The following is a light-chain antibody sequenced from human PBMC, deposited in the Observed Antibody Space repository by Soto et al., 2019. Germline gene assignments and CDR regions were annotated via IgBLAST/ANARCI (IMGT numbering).Light chain of an antibody. V-gene: IGKV3-15*01. J-gene: IGKJ1*01. CDR2: DAS. CDR3: QQYDNWPT. CDR1: QTIRHN. Sequence: EIVMTQSPATLSVSQGERATLSCRASQTIRHNLAWYHRKPGQAPRLLIYDASTRATGVPARFSGSGSGTEFTLTISSLQSEEFAIYDCQQYDNWPTFGQGTKVDIK.